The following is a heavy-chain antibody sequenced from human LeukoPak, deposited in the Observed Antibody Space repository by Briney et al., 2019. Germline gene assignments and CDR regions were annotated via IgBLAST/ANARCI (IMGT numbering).Heavy chain of an antibody. CDR3: ARGGTSGWYFDY. Sequence: ASVKVSCKASGGAFSSYAISWVRQAPGQGLEWMGGIIPIFGTANYAQKFQGRVTITADESTSTAYMELGSLRSEDTAVYYCARGGTSGWYFDYWGQGTLVTVSS. V-gene: IGHV1-69*13. CDR1: GGAFSSYA. CDR2: IIPIFGTA. D-gene: IGHD6-19*01. J-gene: IGHJ4*02.